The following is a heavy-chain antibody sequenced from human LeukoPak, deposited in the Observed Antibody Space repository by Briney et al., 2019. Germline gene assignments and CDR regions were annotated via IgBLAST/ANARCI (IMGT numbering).Heavy chain of an antibody. CDR2: ISSSGSTI. Sequence: PGGSLRLSCAASGFTFSDYYMSWIRQAPGKGLEWVSYISSSGSTIYYADSVKGRFTISRDNSKNTLYLQMNSLRGEDTAVYYCAREQVQLVRLFDYWGQGTLVTVSS. CDR1: GFTFSDYY. D-gene: IGHD6-6*01. V-gene: IGHV3-11*04. J-gene: IGHJ4*02. CDR3: AREQVQLVRLFDY.